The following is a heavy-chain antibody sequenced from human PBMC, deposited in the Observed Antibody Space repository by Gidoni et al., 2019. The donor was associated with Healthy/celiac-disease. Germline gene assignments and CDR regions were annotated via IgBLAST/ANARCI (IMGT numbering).Heavy chain of an antibody. Sequence: ASGFTFSSYGMHWVRQAPGKGLEWVAVISYDGSNKYYADSVKGRFTISRENSKNTLYLQMNSLRAEDTAVYYCAKGPTFVGYFDWLLSPFGSYYGMDVWGQGTTVTVSS. CDR2: ISYDGSNK. CDR1: GFTFSSYG. D-gene: IGHD3-9*01. CDR3: AKGPTFVGYFDWLLSPFGSYYGMDV. V-gene: IGHV3-30*18. J-gene: IGHJ6*02.